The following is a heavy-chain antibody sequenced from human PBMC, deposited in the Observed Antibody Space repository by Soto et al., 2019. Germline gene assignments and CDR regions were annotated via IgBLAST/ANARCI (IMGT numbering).Heavy chain of an antibody. J-gene: IGHJ4*02. Sequence: TLXLTCAVSSGSISSSDWWSWVRQPPGKGMEWIGXFYHSXSTNYKQSLKXXVTISVDXXKNHLSLKLSSVNDADKAVYYCARASSTGAYAYWGQGTLVTVYS. CDR3: ARASSTGAYAY. V-gene: IGHV4-4*02. CDR1: SGSISSSDW. CDR2: FYHSXST. D-gene: IGHD6-19*01.